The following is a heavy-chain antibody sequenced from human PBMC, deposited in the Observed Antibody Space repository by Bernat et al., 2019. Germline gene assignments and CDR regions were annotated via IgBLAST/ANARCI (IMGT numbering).Heavy chain of an antibody. CDR2: TTTNGDRT. D-gene: IGHD2-21*02. CDR3: VTRRLPVLWYATDH. J-gene: IGHJ4*02. Sequence: EVQLLQSGGGLVQPGGSLRVFCAASGFTFSNYAMSWARQAPGKGLKWVSVTTTNGDRTYNRDSLKGRVTISRDNSKNTLYLRMDGLRVEDPAVYYGVTRRLPVLWYATDHWGQGTLVTVSS. CDR1: GFTFSNYA. V-gene: IGHV3-23*02.